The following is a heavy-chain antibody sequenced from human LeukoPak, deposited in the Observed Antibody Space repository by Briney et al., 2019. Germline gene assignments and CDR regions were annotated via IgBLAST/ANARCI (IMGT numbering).Heavy chain of an antibody. CDR1: GGSFSGYY. V-gene: IGHV4-34*01. J-gene: IGHJ5*02. Sequence: SETLSLTCAVYGGSFSGYYWSWIRQPPGKGLEWIGEINHSGSTNYNPSLKSRVTISVDTSKNQFSLKLSSVTAADTAVYYCARHAYYGSGSFARIYWFDHWGQGTLVTVSS. CDR2: INHSGST. D-gene: IGHD3-10*01. CDR3: ARHAYYGSGSFARIYWFDH.